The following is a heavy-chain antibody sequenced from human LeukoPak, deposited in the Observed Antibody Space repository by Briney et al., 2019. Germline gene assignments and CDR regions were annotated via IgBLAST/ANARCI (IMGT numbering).Heavy chain of an antibody. CDR1: GGSISSYY. CDR2: IYYSGST. V-gene: IGHV4-59*08. D-gene: IGHD1-14*01. CDR3: ARDMQGMGYYYYYGMDV. J-gene: IGHJ6*02. Sequence: PSETLSLTCTVSGGSISSYYWSWIRHPPGQGLEWIGHIYYSGSTNYYPSLKSRVTISVDTSKNQFSLKLSSVTAADTAVYYCARDMQGMGYYYYYGMDVWGQGTTVTVSS.